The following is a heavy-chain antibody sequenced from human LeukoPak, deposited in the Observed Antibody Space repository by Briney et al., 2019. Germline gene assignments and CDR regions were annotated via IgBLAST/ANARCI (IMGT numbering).Heavy chain of an antibody. D-gene: IGHD2-2*01. V-gene: IGHV4-30-2*01. CDR1: GGSISSGGYY. J-gene: IGHJ4*02. CDR2: IYHSGST. Sequence: PSETLSLTCTVSGGSISSGGYYWSWIRQPPGKGLEWIGYIYHSGSTYYNPSLKSRVTISVDRSKNQFSLKLSSVTAADTAVYYRARDNWEYQLSFDYWGQGTLVTVSS. CDR3: ARDNWEYQLSFDY.